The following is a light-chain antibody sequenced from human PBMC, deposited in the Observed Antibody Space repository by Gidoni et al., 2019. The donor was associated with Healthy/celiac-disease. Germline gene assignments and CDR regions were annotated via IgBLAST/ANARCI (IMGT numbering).Light chain of an antibody. Sequence: EIVLTQSPATLSLSPGERATLSCRASQSVSSYLAWYQQKPGQAPRLLIYDASNRATGIPARFRGSGSGTDFTLTISSLEPEDFAVYYCQRRSNWPPTFXXXTRLEIK. CDR3: QRRSNWPPT. J-gene: IGKJ5*01. V-gene: IGKV3-11*01. CDR1: QSVSSY. CDR2: DAS.